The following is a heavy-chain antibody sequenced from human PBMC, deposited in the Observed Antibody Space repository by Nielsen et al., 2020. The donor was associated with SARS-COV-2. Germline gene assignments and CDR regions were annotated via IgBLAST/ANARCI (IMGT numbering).Heavy chain of an antibody. CDR3: ARESVTGTDAFDI. Sequence: GESLKISCVVSGFTISTYAMSWVRQAPGKGLEWVSAISASTYYADSVKGRFTISRDNAENSLSLQMNSLRAEDTAVYYCARESVTGTDAFDIWGQGTVVTVSS. CDR2: ISAST. J-gene: IGHJ3*02. D-gene: IGHD6-19*01. V-gene: IGHV3-23*01. CDR1: GFTISTYA.